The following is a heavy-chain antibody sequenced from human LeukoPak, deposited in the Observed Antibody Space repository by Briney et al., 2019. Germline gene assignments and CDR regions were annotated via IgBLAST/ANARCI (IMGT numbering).Heavy chain of an antibody. Sequence: SVKVSCKASGWTFSSYAISWVRQAPGQGLEWMGGIIPIFCTAHYAQKFRDRVTITTDEYTSTAYMELSSLRSEGTAVDYCARGVERGSYYEGAFDIWGQGTMVTVSS. D-gene: IGHD1-26*01. V-gene: IGHV1-69*05. CDR2: IIPIFCTA. CDR3: ARGVERGSYYEGAFDI. CDR1: GWTFSSYA. J-gene: IGHJ3*02.